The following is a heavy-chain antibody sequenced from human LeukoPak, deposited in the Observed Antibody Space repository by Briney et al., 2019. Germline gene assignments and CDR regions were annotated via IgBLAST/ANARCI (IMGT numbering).Heavy chain of an antibody. J-gene: IGHJ6*04. D-gene: IGHD3-10*02. Sequence: PGGSLRLSCETSGFTFSNFSMNWVRQAPGKGLEWAANINQDESEKYYVDSVKGRFTISRDNAKNSLYLQMNSLRAEDTAVYYCAELGITMIGGVWGKGTTVTISS. V-gene: IGHV3-7*01. CDR3: AELGITMIGGV. CDR1: GFTFSNFS. CDR2: INQDESEK.